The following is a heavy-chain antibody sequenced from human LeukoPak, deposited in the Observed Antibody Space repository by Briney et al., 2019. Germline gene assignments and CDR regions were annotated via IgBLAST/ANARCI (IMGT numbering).Heavy chain of an antibody. J-gene: IGHJ5*02. CDR2: IWYDGSNK. V-gene: IGHV3-33*01. D-gene: IGHD1-14*01. Sequence: GGSLRLSCAASGFTFNNYAMHWLRQAPGKGLEGVTTIWYDGSNKYYGDSVKGRFTISRDNSKSTLYLQMNSRRAEDTAVYYCARDKGNHPYNWFDPWGQGTLVTVSS. CDR1: GFTFNNYA. CDR3: ARDKGNHPYNWFDP.